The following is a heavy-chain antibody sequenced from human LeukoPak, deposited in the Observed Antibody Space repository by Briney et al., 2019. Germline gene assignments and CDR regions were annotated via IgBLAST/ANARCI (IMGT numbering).Heavy chain of an antibody. CDR3: ARVSVRGVLPPYFDY. D-gene: IGHD3-10*01. CDR2: IKQDGSEK. J-gene: IGHJ4*02. V-gene: IGHV3-7*01. CDR1: GFTFSRNW. Sequence: GGSLRLSCAASGFTFSRNWMSWVRQAPGKGLEWVANIKQDGSEKYYVDSVKGRFTISRDNAKNSLYLQMNSLRAEDTAVYYCARVSVRGVLPPYFDYWGQGTLVTVSS.